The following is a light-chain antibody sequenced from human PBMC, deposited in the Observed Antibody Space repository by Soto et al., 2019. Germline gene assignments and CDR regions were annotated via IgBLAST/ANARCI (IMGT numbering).Light chain of an antibody. CDR1: QSISSF. CDR2: AAS. Sequence: DIQMTQSPSSLSASVGDRVTITCRASQSISSFLNWYQQKPGTAPKRLIYAASSLQSGVPSRFSGSGSGTEFTLTISSLQPEDFATYYCQHSSSNLGSFGQGTKVEIK. CDR3: QHSSSNLGS. V-gene: IGKV1-39*01. J-gene: IGKJ1*01.